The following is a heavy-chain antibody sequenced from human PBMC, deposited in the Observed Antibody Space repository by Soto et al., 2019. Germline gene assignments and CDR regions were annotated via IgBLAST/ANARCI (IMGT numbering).Heavy chain of an antibody. Sequence: QVQLQQWGAGLLKPSETLSLTCAVYGGSFSGFYWSWIRQPPGKGLEWIGEIDHSGNTNYNPSLQSRVTISVDTSKNQFSLKLSSVTAVDTAVYYCAREVRWGYYYYDMDVWGKGTTVTVSS. CDR3: AREVRWGYYYYDMDV. V-gene: IGHV4-34*01. D-gene: IGHD1-26*01. CDR1: GGSFSGFY. J-gene: IGHJ6*03. CDR2: IDHSGNT.